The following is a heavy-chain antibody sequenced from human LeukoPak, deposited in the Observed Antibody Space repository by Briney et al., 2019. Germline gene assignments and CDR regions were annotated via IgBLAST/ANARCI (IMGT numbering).Heavy chain of an antibody. CDR2: INPNSGGT. Sequence: ASVKVSCKASGYTFTGYYMHWVRQAPGQGLEWMGWINPNSGGTNYAQKFQGRVTMTRDTSIGTAYMELSRLRSDDTAVYYCARDQVVVVPAAMDYYYYGMDVWGQGTTVTVSS. CDR1: GYTFTGYY. V-gene: IGHV1-2*02. J-gene: IGHJ6*02. D-gene: IGHD2-2*01. CDR3: ARDQVVVVPAAMDYYYYGMDV.